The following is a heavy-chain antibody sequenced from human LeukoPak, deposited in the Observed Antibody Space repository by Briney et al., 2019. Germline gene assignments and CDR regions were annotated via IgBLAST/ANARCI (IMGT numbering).Heavy chain of an antibody. V-gene: IGHV3-9*01. D-gene: IGHD6-13*01. CDR1: GFTFDDYA. CDR2: ISWNSGSI. CDR3: ARVCRKQQLVGGFDP. J-gene: IGHJ5*02. Sequence: PGGSLRLSCAASGFTFDDYAMHWVRQAPGKGLEWVSGISWNSGSIGYADSVKGRFTISRDNAKNSLYLQMNSLRAEDTAVYYCARVCRKQQLVGGFDPWGQGTLVTVSS.